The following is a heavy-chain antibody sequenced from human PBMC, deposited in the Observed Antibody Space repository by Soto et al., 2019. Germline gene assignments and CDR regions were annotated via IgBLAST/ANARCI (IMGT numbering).Heavy chain of an antibody. V-gene: IGHV3-23*01. CDR2: ISGSGFKK. Sequence: GGSLRLSCAASGFIFENFGMSWVRQAPGKGLEWISSISGSGFKKYYADSVKGRFTISRDNSKSTVYLELNNLSAEDTAVYYCAKGAFAGYYYYGMDVWGQGTTVTVSS. CDR3: AKGAFAGYYYYGMDV. D-gene: IGHD3-16*01. J-gene: IGHJ6*02. CDR1: GFIFENFG.